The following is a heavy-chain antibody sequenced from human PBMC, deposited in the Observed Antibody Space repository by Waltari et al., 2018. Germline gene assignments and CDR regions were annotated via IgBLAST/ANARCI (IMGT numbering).Heavy chain of an antibody. CDR2: IYTSGST. J-gene: IGHJ4*02. Sequence: QVQLQESGPGLVKPSQTLSLTCTVSGGSIRSGSYYWSWIRQPAGKGLEWIGRIYTSGSTNYNPSLKSRVTISVDTSKNQFSLKLSSVTAADTAVYYCARDTLQGGTRFDYWGQGTLVTVSS. CDR3: ARDTLQGGTRFDY. V-gene: IGHV4-61*02. D-gene: IGHD2-15*01. CDR1: GGSIRSGSYY.